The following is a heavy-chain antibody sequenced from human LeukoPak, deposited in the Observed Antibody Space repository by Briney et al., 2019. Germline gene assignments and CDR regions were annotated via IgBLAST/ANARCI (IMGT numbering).Heavy chain of an antibody. CDR1: GFTVGSHY. CDR3: AKYCGGDCSRRWFDP. CDR2: IYSGGST. V-gene: IGHV3-53*01. J-gene: IGHJ5*02. Sequence: QTGGSLRLSCAASGFTVGSHYMSWVRQAPGKGLEWVSIIYSGGSTYYADSVKGRFTISRDNSKNTLYLQMNSLRAEDTAVYYCAKYCGGDCSRRWFDPWGQGTLVTVSS. D-gene: IGHD2-21*02.